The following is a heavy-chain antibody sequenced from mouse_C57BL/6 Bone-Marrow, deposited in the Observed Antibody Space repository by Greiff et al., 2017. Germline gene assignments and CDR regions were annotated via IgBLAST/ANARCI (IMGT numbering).Heavy chain of an antibody. Sequence: QVQLQQPGAELVRPGSSVKLSCKASGYTFTSYWMDWVKQRPGQGLEWIGNIYPSDSETHYNQKFKDKATLTVDKSSSTAYMQLSSLTSEDSAVYDCARSGYYGSRWYFDVWGTGTTVTVSS. J-gene: IGHJ1*03. D-gene: IGHD1-1*01. CDR1: GYTFTSYW. CDR2: IYPSDSET. CDR3: ARSGYYGSRWYFDV. V-gene: IGHV1-61*01.